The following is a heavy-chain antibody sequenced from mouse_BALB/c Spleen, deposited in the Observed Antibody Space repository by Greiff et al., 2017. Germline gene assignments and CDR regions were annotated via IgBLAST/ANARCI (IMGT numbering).Heavy chain of an antibody. Sequence: EVKLVESGPGLVKPSQTVSLTCTVTGISITTGNYRWSWIRQFPGNKLEWIGYIYYSGTITYNPSLTSRTTITRDTSKNQFFLEMNSLTAEDTATYYCARERYYGSRYWYFDVWGAGTTVTVSS. J-gene: IGHJ1*01. D-gene: IGHD1-1*01. V-gene: IGHV3-5*02. CDR1: GISITTGNYR. CDR2: IYYSGTI. CDR3: ARERYYGSRYWYFDV.